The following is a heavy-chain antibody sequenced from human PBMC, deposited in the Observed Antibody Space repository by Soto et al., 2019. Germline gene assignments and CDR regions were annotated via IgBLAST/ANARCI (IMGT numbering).Heavy chain of an antibody. CDR3: ARGDQLRSFEWVIHPSRS. J-gene: IGHJ5*02. CDR2: IIPIFGTA. Sequence: SVKVSCKASGCTFSSYAINWVGQAPGQGLEWMGGIIPIFGTANYAQKFQGRVTITADESTSTAYMELSSLRSEDTAVHYCARGDQLRSFEWVIHPSRSWCRGTRATV. CDR1: GCTFSSYA. V-gene: IGHV1-69*13. D-gene: IGHD3-9*01.